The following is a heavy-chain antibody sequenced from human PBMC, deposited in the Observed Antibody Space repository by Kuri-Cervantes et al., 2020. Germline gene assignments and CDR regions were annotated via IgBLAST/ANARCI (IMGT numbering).Heavy chain of an antibody. CDR1: GFTFSSYA. J-gene: IGHJ3*02. CDR3: ARSVAAAAAFDI. V-gene: IGHV3-23*01. Sequence: GGSLRLSCAASGFTFSSYAMSWVRQTPGKGLEWVSDISGSGGITYYAGSVKGRFTISRDNAKNTVNLQMNSLRAEDTAVYYCARSVAAAAAFDIWGQGTMVTVSS. D-gene: IGHD6-25*01. CDR2: ISGSGGIT.